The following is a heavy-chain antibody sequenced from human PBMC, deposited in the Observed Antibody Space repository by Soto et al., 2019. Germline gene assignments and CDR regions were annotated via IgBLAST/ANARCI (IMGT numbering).Heavy chain of an antibody. Sequence: GGSLRLSCAASGFTFSSYWMHWVRQAPGKGLVWVSRINSDGSSTSYADSVKGRFTISRDNAKNTLYLQMNSLRAEDTAVYYCARGSLVGARFPSDYWGQGTMVTVSS. CDR1: GFTFSSYW. CDR3: ARGSLVGARFPSDY. J-gene: IGHJ4*02. D-gene: IGHD1-26*01. V-gene: IGHV3-74*01. CDR2: INSDGSST.